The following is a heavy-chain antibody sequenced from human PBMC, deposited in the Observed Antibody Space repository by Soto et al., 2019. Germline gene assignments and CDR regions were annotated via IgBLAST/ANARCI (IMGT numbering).Heavy chain of an antibody. Sequence: EVQLLESGGRLVQPGGSLRLSCAASGFTFGNYGMNWVRQAPGKGLEWVSGISGGGGSTYYADSAKGRFTISRDPSKNIVDLEMNSLRTEDTAVYFCAKGFIVVVTVLRPDDAFDVWGQGTLLTVSS. CDR3: AKGFIVVVTVLRPDDAFDV. CDR2: ISGGGGST. D-gene: IGHD2-21*02. V-gene: IGHV3-23*01. CDR1: GFTFGNYG. J-gene: IGHJ3*01.